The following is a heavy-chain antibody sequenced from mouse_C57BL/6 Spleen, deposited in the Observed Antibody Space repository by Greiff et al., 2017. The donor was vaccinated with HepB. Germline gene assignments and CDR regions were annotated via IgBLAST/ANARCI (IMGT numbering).Heavy chain of an antibody. CDR1: GFTFTDYY. Sequence: EVQGVESGGGLVQPGGSLSLSCAASGFTFTDYYMSWVRQPPGKALEWLGFIRNKANGYTTEYSASVKGRFTISRDNSQSILYLQMNALRAEDSATYYCARYAITTVVAHWYFDVWGTGTTVTVSS. CDR2: IRNKANGYTT. CDR3: ARYAITTVVAHWYFDV. J-gene: IGHJ1*03. V-gene: IGHV7-3*01. D-gene: IGHD1-1*01.